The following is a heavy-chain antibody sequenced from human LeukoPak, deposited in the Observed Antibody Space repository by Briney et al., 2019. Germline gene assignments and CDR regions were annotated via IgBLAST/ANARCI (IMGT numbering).Heavy chain of an antibody. Sequence: GASVKVSCKASGGTFSSYAISWVRQAPGQGLEWMGGIIPIFGTANYAQKFQGRVSITTDESTSTAYMELSSLRSEDTAVYYCARGGSTTLGYYYYYMDVWGKGTTVTVSS. V-gene: IGHV1-69*05. CDR2: IIPIFGTA. J-gene: IGHJ6*03. CDR3: ARGGSTTLGYYYYYMDV. CDR1: GGTFSSYA. D-gene: IGHD2-2*01.